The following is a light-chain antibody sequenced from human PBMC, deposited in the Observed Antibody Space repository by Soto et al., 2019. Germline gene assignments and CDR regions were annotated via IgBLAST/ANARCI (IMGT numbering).Light chain of an antibody. J-gene: IGLJ1*01. V-gene: IGLV2-11*01. CDR1: SSDIGGYNY. CDR3: CSYAGTTHV. Sequence: QSALTQPPSVSGSPGQSVTISCTGTSSDIGGYNYVSWYQQLPVKAPKLMIYDVSKRPSGVPDRFSGSNSGNTASLTISGLQAEDEADYYCCSYAGTTHVFGTGTKLTVL. CDR2: DVS.